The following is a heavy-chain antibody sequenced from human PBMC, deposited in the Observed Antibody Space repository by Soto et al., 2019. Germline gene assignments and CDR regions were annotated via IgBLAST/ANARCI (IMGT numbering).Heavy chain of an antibody. V-gene: IGHV3-53*01. CDR2: IYSSGST. CDR3: ARRPLNSNGAY. CDR1: GFTVSSND. D-gene: IGHD3-22*01. J-gene: IGHJ4*02. Sequence: EVQLVESGGDLIQPGGSLRLSCAASGFTVSSNDMSWVRQAPGKGLEWVSLIYSSGSTHYADSVKGRFTISRDNSKNTVHLQRNTLGAEDTAVYYCARRPLNSNGAYWGQGTLVTVSS.